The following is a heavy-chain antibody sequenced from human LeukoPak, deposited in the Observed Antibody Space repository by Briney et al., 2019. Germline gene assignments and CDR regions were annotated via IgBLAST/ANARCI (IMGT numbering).Heavy chain of an antibody. CDR3: ARLYYYDSSGYFVGYYFDY. V-gene: IGHV1-18*01. CDR2: ISAYNGNT. Sequence: ASVKVSCKASGYTFTSYGISWVRQAPGQGLEWMGWISAYNGNTNYAQKLQGRVTMTTDTSTSTAYMELRSLRSDDTAVYYCARLYYYDSSGYFVGYYFDYWGQGTLVTVSS. CDR1: GYTFTSYG. J-gene: IGHJ4*02. D-gene: IGHD3-22*01.